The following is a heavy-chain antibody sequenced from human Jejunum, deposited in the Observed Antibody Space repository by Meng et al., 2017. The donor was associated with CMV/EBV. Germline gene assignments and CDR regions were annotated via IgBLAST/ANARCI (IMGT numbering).Heavy chain of an antibody. D-gene: IGHD4-11*01. CDR2: TYYRSTWYS. J-gene: IGHJ6*02. V-gene: IGHV6-1*01. Sequence: VSRNSGAWNWLRPSPSRGLEWLGKTYYRSTWYSEYAVSVRSRITINADTSKNQFSLQLNSVTPEDAAVYYCARATTGYYYYGLNVWGQGTTVTVSS. CDR3: ARATTGYYYYGLNV. CDR1: VSRNSGA.